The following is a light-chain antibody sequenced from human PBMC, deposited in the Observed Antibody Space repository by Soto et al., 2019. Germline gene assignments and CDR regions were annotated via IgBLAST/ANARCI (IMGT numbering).Light chain of an antibody. CDR1: QSVSSSY. CDR2: GAS. J-gene: IGKJ2*01. V-gene: IGKV3-20*01. CDR3: QQYGSSPYT. Sequence: EIVLTQSPGTLSLSPGERATPSCRASQSVSSSYLAWYQQKPGQAPRLLIYGASSRATGIPDRFSGSGSGTDFTLTIIRLDPEDFAVYYCQQYGSSPYTFGQGTKLEIK.